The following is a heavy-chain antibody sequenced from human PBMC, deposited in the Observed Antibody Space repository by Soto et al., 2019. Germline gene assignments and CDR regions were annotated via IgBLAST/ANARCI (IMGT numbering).Heavy chain of an antibody. D-gene: IGHD2-21*02. CDR2: IHLRSGNT. V-gene: IGHV4-39*01. CDR3: AILASYCGAHCSAH. Sequence: SETLSLTCTVSGGSISSSSFYWGWVRQTPGKGLEWITSIHLRSGNTYYNPSLKSRVTISVDTSENQFSLTLTSVTAADTAVYYCAILASYCGAHCSAHWGQGTLVTVSS. CDR1: GGSISSSSFY. J-gene: IGHJ1*01.